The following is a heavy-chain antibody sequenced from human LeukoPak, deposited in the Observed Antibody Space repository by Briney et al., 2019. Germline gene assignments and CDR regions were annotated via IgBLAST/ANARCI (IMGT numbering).Heavy chain of an antibody. D-gene: IGHD2-21*02. CDR2: ISGSGGST. CDR3: AKGRPYCGGDCYSVYY. Sequence: GGSLRLSCAASGFTFSSYAMSWVRQAPGKGLEWVSAISGSGGSTYYADSVKGRFTISRDNSKNTLYLQMNSLRAEDTAVYYCAKGRPYCGGDCYSVYYWGQGTLVTVSS. J-gene: IGHJ4*02. CDR1: GFTFSSYA. V-gene: IGHV3-23*01.